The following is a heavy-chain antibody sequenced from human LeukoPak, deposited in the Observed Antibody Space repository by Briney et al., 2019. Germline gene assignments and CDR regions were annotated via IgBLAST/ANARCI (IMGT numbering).Heavy chain of an antibody. D-gene: IGHD1-26*01. CDR2: ISGSGGST. Sequence: GGSLRLSCVASGFTFSNFAMSWVRQAPGKGLEWVSVISGSGGSTYYADSVKGRFTISRDNPKTTLYLQIDSLRAEDTAVYYCAKRETSRSKYFDYWGQGTLVTVSS. J-gene: IGHJ4*02. CDR3: AKRETSRSKYFDY. CDR1: GFTFSNFA. V-gene: IGHV3-23*01.